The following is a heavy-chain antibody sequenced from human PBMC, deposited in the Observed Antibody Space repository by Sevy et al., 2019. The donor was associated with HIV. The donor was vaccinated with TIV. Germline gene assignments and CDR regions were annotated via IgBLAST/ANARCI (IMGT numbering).Heavy chain of an antibody. D-gene: IGHD3-3*01. J-gene: IGHJ4*02. V-gene: IGHV3-74*01. Sequence: GGSLRLSCATSGFNLTTYWMHWVSQSPGKGLVWVSRINSDGSITDYADSVKGRFTMSRDNAKNTLYLQMNSLRAEDTAVYYCARDQFSYFDYWGQGSLVTVSS. CDR1: GFNLTTYW. CDR2: INSDGSIT. CDR3: ARDQFSYFDY.